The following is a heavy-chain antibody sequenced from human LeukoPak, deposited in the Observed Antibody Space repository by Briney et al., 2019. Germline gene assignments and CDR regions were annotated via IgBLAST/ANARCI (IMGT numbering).Heavy chain of an antibody. J-gene: IGHJ4*02. Sequence: GSLRLSCTASGFTFGDYAMTWVRQAPGKGLEWVGFIRSKAYGGTTEYAASVKGRFTISRDDSKSIAYLQMNSLKTEDTAVYYCTRSRYFDWLFYFDYWGQGTLVTVSS. D-gene: IGHD3-9*01. V-gene: IGHV3-49*04. CDR1: GFTFGDYA. CDR2: IRSKAYGGTT. CDR3: TRSRYFDWLFYFDY.